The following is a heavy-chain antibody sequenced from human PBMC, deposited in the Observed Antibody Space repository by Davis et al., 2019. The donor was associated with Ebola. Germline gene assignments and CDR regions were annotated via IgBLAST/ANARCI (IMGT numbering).Heavy chain of an antibody. CDR3: ARGTLWFGESSLYYFDY. Sequence: SETLSLTCTVSGGSITSYYWSWIRQPPGKGLEWIGYNYYSGSTNYNPSLKSRVTITVDTSKNQFSLKLSSVTAADTAVYYCARGTLWFGESSLYYFDYWGQGTLVTVSS. D-gene: IGHD3-10*01. J-gene: IGHJ4*02. V-gene: IGHV4-59*01. CDR1: GGSITSYY. CDR2: NYYSGST.